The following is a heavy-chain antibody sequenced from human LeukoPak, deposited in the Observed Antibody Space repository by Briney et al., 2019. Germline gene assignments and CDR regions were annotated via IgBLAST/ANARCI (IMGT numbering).Heavy chain of an antibody. V-gene: IGHV4-4*02. D-gene: IGHD1-1*01. J-gene: IGHJ4*02. CDR2: VDHTGNT. CDR1: GDSISNSIW. Sequence: SETLSLTCTVSGDSISNSIWWSWLRQPPGKGLEWIGEVDHTGNTNYRPSLDSRVTLSIDTSKNHFSLTLTSVTAADTAVYYCARNVRFFDSWGQGTRVTVSS. CDR3: ARNVRFFDS.